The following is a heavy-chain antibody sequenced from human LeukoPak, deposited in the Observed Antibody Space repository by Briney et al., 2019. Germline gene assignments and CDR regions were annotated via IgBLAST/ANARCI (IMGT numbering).Heavy chain of an antibody. V-gene: IGHV3-48*01. CDR2: ISGSSSTI. D-gene: IGHD2-2*03. CDR3: ARDGVGDCTGTSCFAYYYYGMDV. J-gene: IGHJ6*02. Sequence: GGSLRLSCAVSGFTFSYYSMNWVRPAPGKGLEWVSYISGSSSTIYYADSVKGRFTISRDNAKNSLYLQMNSLRAEDTAVYYCARDGVGDCTGTSCFAYYYYGMDVWGQGTTVTVSS. CDR1: GFTFSYYS.